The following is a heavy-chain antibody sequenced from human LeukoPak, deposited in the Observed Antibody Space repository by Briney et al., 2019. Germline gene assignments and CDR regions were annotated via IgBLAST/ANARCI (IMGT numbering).Heavy chain of an antibody. CDR3: TTDFGIVGATDAFDI. CDR1: GFTFSNAW. Sequence: GGSLRLSCAASGFTFSNAWMSWVRQAPGKGLEWVGRIKSKIDGGTTDYAAPVKGRFTISRDDSKNTLYLQMNSLKTEDTAVYYCTTDFGIVGATDAFDIWGQGTMVTVSS. CDR2: IKSKIDGGTT. J-gene: IGHJ3*02. D-gene: IGHD1-26*01. V-gene: IGHV3-15*01.